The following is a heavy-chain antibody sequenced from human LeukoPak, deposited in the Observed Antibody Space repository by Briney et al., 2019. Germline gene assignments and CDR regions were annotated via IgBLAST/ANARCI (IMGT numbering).Heavy chain of an antibody. D-gene: IGHD2-15*01. CDR3: ARALIVVVVADYFDY. J-gene: IGHJ4*02. CDR2: IKQDGSEK. Sequence: GGSLRLSCAASGFTFSSYWMSWVRQAPGKGLEWVANIKQDGSEKYYVDSVKGRFTISRDNAKNTLYLQMNSLRAEDTAVYYCARALIVVVVADYFDYWGQGTLVTVSS. V-gene: IGHV3-7*01. CDR1: GFTFSSYW.